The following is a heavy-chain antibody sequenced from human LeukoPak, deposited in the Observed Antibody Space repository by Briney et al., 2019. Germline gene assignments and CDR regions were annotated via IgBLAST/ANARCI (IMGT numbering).Heavy chain of an antibody. CDR3: ARGQYYYGSGIKYYCDY. CDR2: IWSDGSNK. J-gene: IGHJ4*02. D-gene: IGHD3-10*01. CDR1: GFTFSSYG. V-gene: IGHV3-33*01. Sequence: GRSLRLSCAASGFTFSSYGMHWVRQAPGKGLEWVAVIWSDGSNKYYADSVKGRFTISRENSKNTLYLQLNSLRAEDTAVYYCARGQYYYGSGIKYYCDYWGQGTLVTVSS.